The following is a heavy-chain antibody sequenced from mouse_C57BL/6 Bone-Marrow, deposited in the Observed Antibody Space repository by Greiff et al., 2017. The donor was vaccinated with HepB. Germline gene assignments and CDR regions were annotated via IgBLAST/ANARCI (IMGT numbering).Heavy chain of an antibody. CDR1: GYSITSGYY. CDR3: ARDGYYKDFDY. CDR2: ISYDGSN. J-gene: IGHJ2*01. V-gene: IGHV3-6*01. Sequence: EVQRVESGPGLVKPSQSLSLTCSVTGYSITSGYYWNWIRQFPGNKLEWMGYISYDGSNNYNPSLKNRISITRDTSKNQFFLKLNSVTTEDTATYYCARDGYYKDFDYWGQGTTLTVSS. D-gene: IGHD2-3*01.